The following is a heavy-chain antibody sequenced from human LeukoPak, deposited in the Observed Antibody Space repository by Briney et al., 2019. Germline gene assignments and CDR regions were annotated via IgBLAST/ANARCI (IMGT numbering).Heavy chain of an antibody. CDR1: GFTFSSYA. J-gene: IGHJ4*02. V-gene: IGHV3-23*01. D-gene: IGHD4-17*01. CDR2: ISGSGGST. CDR3: AKAPLVYGDYGTYFDC. Sequence: GGSLRLSWAASGFTFSSYAMSWVRQAQGKGLEWVSAISGSGGSTYYADSVKGRFTISRDNSKNTLYLQMNSLRAEDTAVYYCAKAPLVYGDYGTYFDCWGQGTLVTVSS.